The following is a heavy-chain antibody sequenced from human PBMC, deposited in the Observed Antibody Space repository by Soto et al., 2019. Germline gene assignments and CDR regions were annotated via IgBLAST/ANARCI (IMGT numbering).Heavy chain of an antibody. D-gene: IGHD2-2*01. J-gene: IGHJ6*02. CDR2: INHSGST. Sequence: SETLSLTCAVYGGSFSGYYWSWIRQPPGKGLEWIGEINHSGSTNYNPSLKSRVTISVDTSKNQFSLKLSSVTAADTAVYYCARFVAAANYYYYGMDVWGQGTTVTV. CDR3: ARFVAAANYYYYGMDV. V-gene: IGHV4-34*01. CDR1: GGSFSGYY.